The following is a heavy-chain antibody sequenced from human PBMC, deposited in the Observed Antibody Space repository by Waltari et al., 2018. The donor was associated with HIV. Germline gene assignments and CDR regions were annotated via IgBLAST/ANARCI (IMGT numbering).Heavy chain of an antibody. CDR1: GSTFSSYD. D-gene: IGHD3-9*01. V-gene: IGHV1-8*01. CDR3: ARGIPAGRYETLTGQDY. J-gene: IGHJ4*02. CDR2: MNPNSGNT. Sequence: QVQLVQSGAEGKTPGSSVKVSCMASGSTFSSYDINLLRQATGQGLEWMGWMNPNSGNTGYAQKFQGRVTMTRNASITTAYMELSSLRSEDTAVYFCARGIPAGRYETLTGQDYWGQGTLVTVSS.